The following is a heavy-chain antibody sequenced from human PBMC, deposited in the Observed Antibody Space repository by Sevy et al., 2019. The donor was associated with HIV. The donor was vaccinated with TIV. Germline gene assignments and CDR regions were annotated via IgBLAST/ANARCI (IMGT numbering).Heavy chain of an antibody. D-gene: IGHD6-6*01. V-gene: IGHV1-69*13. Sequence: ASVKVSCKAFGGTFSSYAISWVRQAPGQGLEWMGGIIPIFGTANYAQKFQGRVTITADESTSTAYMELSSLRSEDTAVYYCARSVSSGGEDYYYGMDVWGQGTTVTVSS. CDR1: GGTFSSYA. J-gene: IGHJ6*02. CDR3: ARSVSSGGEDYYYGMDV. CDR2: IIPIFGTA.